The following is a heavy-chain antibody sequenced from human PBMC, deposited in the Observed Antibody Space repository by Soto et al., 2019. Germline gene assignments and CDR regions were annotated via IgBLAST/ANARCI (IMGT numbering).Heavy chain of an antibody. CDR3: ARVVAVVIYYYYYGMDV. Sequence: QVQLVESGGGVVQPGRSLRLSCAASGFTFSSYAMHWVRQAPGKGLEWVAVISYDGSNKYYADSVKGRFTISRDNSKNTLYLQMNSLRAEDTAVYYRARVVAVVIYYYYYGMDVWGQGTTVTVSS. CDR1: GFTFSSYA. D-gene: IGHD6-19*01. V-gene: IGHV3-30-3*01. J-gene: IGHJ6*02. CDR2: ISYDGSNK.